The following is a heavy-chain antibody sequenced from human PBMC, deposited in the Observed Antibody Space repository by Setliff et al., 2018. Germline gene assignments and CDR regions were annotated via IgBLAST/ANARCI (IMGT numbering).Heavy chain of an antibody. J-gene: IGHJ5*02. D-gene: IGHD3-22*01. V-gene: IGHV4-59*01. CDR2: IYSSGSS. Sequence: SETLSLTCSVSGGSISSSYWTWIRQPPGKGLEWIGYIYSSGSSNYNPSLKSRVTISADTSKNQFSLRLSSVTAADTAVYYCARAAKYDSSGYYGLWFDPWGQGNLVTVSS. CDR3: ARAAKYDSSGYYGLWFDP. CDR1: GGSISSSY.